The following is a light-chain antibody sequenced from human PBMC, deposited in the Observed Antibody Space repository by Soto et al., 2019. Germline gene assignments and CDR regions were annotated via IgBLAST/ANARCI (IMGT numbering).Light chain of an antibody. J-gene: IGKJ5*01. CDR3: QQRSNWPPT. CDR1: QSVSSN. CDR2: ATS. Sequence: EIVMTQSPATLSVSPGERATLSCRASQSVSSNLAWYQQKPGQTPRLLIYATSTRATGIPARFSGSGSGTEFTLTISSLQSEDFAVYYCQQRSNWPPTFGQGTRLEIK. V-gene: IGKV3-15*01.